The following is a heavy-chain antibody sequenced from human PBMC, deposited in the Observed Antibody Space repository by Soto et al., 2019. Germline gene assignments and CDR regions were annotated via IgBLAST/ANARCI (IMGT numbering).Heavy chain of an antibody. Sequence: ASVKVSCKASGGTFSSYAISWVRQAPGQGLEWMGGIIPIFGTANYAQKFQGRVTITADKSTSTAYMELSSLRSEDTAVYYCARGIMAADDNAEYFQHWGQGTLVTVSS. CDR3: ARGIMAADDNAEYFQH. CDR1: GGTFSSYA. D-gene: IGHD6-13*01. J-gene: IGHJ1*01. V-gene: IGHV1-69*06. CDR2: IIPIFGTA.